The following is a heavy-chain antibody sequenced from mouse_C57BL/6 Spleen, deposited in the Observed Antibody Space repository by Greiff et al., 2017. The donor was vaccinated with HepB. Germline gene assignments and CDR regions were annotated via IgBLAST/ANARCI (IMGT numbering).Heavy chain of an antibody. CDR2: ISDGGSYT. D-gene: IGHD2-10*01. V-gene: IGHV5-4*03. CDR1: GFTFSSYA. Sequence: EVKLMESGGGLVKPGGSLKLSCAASGFTFSSYAMSWVRQTPEKRLEWVATISDGGSYTYYPDNVKGRFTISRDNAKNNLYLQMSHLKSEDTAMYYCASRSLLWNYFDYWGQGTTLTVSS. J-gene: IGHJ2*01. CDR3: ASRSLLWNYFDY.